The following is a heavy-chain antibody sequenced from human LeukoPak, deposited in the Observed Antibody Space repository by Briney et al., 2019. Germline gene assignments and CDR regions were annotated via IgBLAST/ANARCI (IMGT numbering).Heavy chain of an antibody. V-gene: IGHV6-1*01. D-gene: IGHD3-10*01. J-gene: IGHJ4*03. Sequence: QTLSLTCAISGDSVSGSPAVWNWIRQSPSRGLEWLGRAYYRSKWFIDYALSVNGRITITPDTFKNQFSLQLSAVTAEDATVDYCARGAVRGGTNFAYWGHGNLCTVSS. CDR1: GDSVSGSPAV. CDR2: AYYRSKWFI. CDR3: ARGAVRGGTNFAY.